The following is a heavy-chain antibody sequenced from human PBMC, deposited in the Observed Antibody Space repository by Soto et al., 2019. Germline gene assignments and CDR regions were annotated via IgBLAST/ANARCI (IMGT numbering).Heavy chain of an antibody. V-gene: IGHV4-30-4*01. J-gene: IGHJ4*02. Sequence: QVQLQESGPGLVKPSQTLSLTCTVSGGSISSGDYYWSWIRQPPGKGLGGIGSIYYSGSTYYNPSLKIRVTISVDTSKNHFSLKLNSVTAADTAVYYCASRHSSPYFDYWGQGTLVTVSS. CDR2: IYYSGST. CDR3: ASRHSSPYFDY. D-gene: IGHD6-13*01. CDR1: GGSISSGDYY.